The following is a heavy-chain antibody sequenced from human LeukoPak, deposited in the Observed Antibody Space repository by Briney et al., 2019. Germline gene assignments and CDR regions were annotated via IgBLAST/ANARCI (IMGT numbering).Heavy chain of an antibody. J-gene: IGHJ4*02. CDR3: ARDQGFVGYSSSALDY. V-gene: IGHV1-2*02. CDR2: INPNSGGT. D-gene: IGHD6-19*01. Sequence: ASVKVSCKASGYTFTGYYMHWVRQAPGQGLEWMGWINPNSGGTNYAQKFQGRVTMTRDTSISTAYMELSRLRSDDTAVYYCARDQGFVGYSSSALDYWGQGTLVTVSS. CDR1: GYTFTGYY.